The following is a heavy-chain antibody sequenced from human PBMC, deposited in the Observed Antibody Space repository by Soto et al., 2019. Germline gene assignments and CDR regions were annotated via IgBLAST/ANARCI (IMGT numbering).Heavy chain of an antibody. V-gene: IGHV4-30-2*01. CDR1: GDSITTGGYS. J-gene: IGHJ4*02. D-gene: IGHD1-7*01. CDR2: IYHGGST. Sequence: SETLSLTCTLSGDSITTGGYSWGWIRQPPGKGLGGIGFIYHGGSTYYNPSLRTRVTVSADRSKNQFSLSLTSVTAADTAMYYCARVFSNFLKYFGSGGQGILVTVSS. CDR3: ARVFSNFLKYFGS.